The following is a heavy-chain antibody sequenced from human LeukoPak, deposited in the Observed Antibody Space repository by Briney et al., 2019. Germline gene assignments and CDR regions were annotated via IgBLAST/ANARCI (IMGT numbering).Heavy chain of an antibody. V-gene: IGHV3-30-3*01. CDR2: ISYDGSNK. D-gene: IGHD4-17*01. J-gene: IGHJ4*02. CDR3: ARGTYGDYSYDY. CDR1: GFTFSSYA. Sequence: GGSLRLSCAASGFTFSSYAMHWVRQAPGKGLEWVAVISYDGSNKYYADSVKGRFTISRDNSKNTLYLQMNSLRAEDTAVYYCARGTYGDYSYDYWGQGTLVTVSS.